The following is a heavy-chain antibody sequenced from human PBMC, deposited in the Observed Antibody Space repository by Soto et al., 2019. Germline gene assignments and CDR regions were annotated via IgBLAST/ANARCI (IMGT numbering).Heavy chain of an antibody. CDR2: IYPGDSDT. V-gene: IGHV5-51*01. CDR1: TTHW. Sequence: TTHWIRWVRQEPGKGLEWMGIIYPGDSDTKYSPSFQGQVTISVDKSISTAYLHWSSLKASDTATYYCERLLNYYFGMEVWGLGTTVTVTS. CDR3: ERLLNYYFGMEV. J-gene: IGHJ6*02.